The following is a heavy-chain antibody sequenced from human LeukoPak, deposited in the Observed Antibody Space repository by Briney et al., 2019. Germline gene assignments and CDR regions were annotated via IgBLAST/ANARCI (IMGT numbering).Heavy chain of an antibody. Sequence: SETLSLTCSVSGDSISIYYWSWIRQPPGKGLEWIGYIYNSGSTNYNPSLKSRVTISVDTSKNQFSLKLSSVTAADTAVYYCATVAVARYWYFDLWGRGTLVTVSS. CDR1: GDSISIYY. D-gene: IGHD6-19*01. CDR2: IYNSGST. V-gene: IGHV4-59*01. CDR3: ATVAVARYWYFDL. J-gene: IGHJ2*01.